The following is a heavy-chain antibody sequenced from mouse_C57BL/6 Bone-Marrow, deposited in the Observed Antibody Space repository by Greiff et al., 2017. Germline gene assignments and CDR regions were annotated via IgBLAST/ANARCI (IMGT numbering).Heavy chain of an antibody. CDR2: ISSGGDYI. CDR1: GFTFSSYA. J-gene: IGHJ4*01. D-gene: IGHD1-1*01. V-gene: IGHV5-9-1*02. Sequence: EVQVVESGEGLVKPGGSLKLSCAASGFTFSSYAMSWVRQTPEKRLEWVAYISSGGDYIYYADTVKGRFTISRDNARNTLYLQMSSLKSEDTAMYYCTRDYYGSSYGAMDYWGKGTSVTVSS. CDR3: TRDYYGSSYGAMDY.